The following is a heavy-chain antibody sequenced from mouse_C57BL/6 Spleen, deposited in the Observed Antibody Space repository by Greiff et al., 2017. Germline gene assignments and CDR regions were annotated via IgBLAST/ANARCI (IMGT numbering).Heavy chain of an antibody. D-gene: IGHD1-1*01. CDR1: GFNIKDYY. J-gene: IGHJ2*01. V-gene: IGHV14-2*01. Sequence: EVQLQQSGAELVKPGASVKLSCTASGFNIKDYYMHWVKQRTEQGLEWIGRIDPEDGATKYAPKFQGKATITADTSSNTAYLQLSSMTSEDTAVYYCARYYGSRTGYFDYWGQGTTLTVSS. CDR2: IDPEDGAT. CDR3: ARYYGSRTGYFDY.